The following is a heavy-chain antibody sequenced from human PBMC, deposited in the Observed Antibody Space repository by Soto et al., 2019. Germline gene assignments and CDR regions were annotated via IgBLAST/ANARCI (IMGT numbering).Heavy chain of an antibody. J-gene: IGHJ4*02. V-gene: IGHV3-30-3*01. Sequence: GGSLRLSCAASGFTFSSYAMHWVRQAPGKGLEWVAVISYDGSNKYYADSVKGRFTISRDNSKNTLYLQMNSLRAEDTAVYYCAAAGYSSSWPPRWGQGTLVTVSS. CDR3: AAAGYSSSWPPR. D-gene: IGHD6-13*01. CDR1: GFTFSSYA. CDR2: ISYDGSNK.